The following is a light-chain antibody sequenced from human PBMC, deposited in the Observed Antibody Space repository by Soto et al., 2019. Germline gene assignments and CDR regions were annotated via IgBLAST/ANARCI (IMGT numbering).Light chain of an antibody. CDR2: AAS. CDR1: QSINKY. V-gene: IGKV1-39*01. CDR3: QQSYNTPRT. J-gene: IGKJ1*01. Sequence: DLQMTQSPSSLSASIGDRVTITCRASQSINKYLNWYQQKPGNAPNLLIYAASRLQSGVPSRFSGSGYGTDFTLTISSLQPEDFATYYCQQSYNTPRTFGQGTKVDIK.